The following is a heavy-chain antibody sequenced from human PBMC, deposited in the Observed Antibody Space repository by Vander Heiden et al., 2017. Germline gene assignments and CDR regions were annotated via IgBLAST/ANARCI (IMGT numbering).Heavy chain of an antibody. D-gene: IGHD2-2*02. Sequence: QVQLVQSGAEVKKPGSSVKVSCKASGGTFSSYAISWVRQAPGQGLEWMGGIIPIFGTANYAQKFQGRVTITADESTSTAYMELSSLRSEDTAVYYCAREEDCSSTSCYSKVLQNWFDPWGQGTLVTVSS. V-gene: IGHV1-69*01. CDR2: IIPIFGTA. CDR1: GGTFSSYA. CDR3: AREEDCSSTSCYSKVLQNWFDP. J-gene: IGHJ5*02.